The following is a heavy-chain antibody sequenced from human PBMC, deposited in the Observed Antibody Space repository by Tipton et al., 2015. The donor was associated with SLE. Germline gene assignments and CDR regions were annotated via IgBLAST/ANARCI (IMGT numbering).Heavy chain of an antibody. CDR3: ARPDRM. CDR1: GGSISLTSFN. D-gene: IGHD1-14*01. J-gene: IGHJ3*02. V-gene: IGHV4-39*07. CDR2: AFHSGNT. Sequence: TLSLTCTVSGGSISLTSFNWGWIRQPPGKGLEWIGCAFHSGNTYYNPSLKSRVTISVDTSKNEFYLKLRSVTAADTAVYYCARPDRMWGQGTMVTVS.